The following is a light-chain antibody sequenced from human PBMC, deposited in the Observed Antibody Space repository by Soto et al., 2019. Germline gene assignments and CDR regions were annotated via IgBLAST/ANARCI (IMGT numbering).Light chain of an antibody. CDR1: SSDVGGYNY. CDR3: ISYTSGTSPYV. J-gene: IGLJ1*01. Sequence: QSVLTQPASVSGPPGQSITISCTGTSSDVGGYNYVSWYQHHPGKAPKLIVYEVTNRPSGVSNRFSGSKSGNTASLTISGLQAEDEADYYCISYTSGTSPYVFGTGTKVTVL. V-gene: IGLV2-14*01. CDR2: EVT.